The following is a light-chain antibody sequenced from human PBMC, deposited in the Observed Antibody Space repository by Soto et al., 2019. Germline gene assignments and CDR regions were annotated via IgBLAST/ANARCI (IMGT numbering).Light chain of an antibody. Sequence: EIVMTQSPATLSVSPGERATLSCRASQSVSSYLAWYQQKPGQAPRLLIYGASTRATGIPARFSGSGSGTEFTLTISSLQSEDFAVYYCQQYNNWPPYTFGQGTK. V-gene: IGKV3-15*01. CDR1: QSVSSY. J-gene: IGKJ2*01. CDR2: GAS. CDR3: QQYNNWPPYT.